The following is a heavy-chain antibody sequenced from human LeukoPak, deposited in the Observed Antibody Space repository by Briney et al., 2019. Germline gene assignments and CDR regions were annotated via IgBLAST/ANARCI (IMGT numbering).Heavy chain of an antibody. V-gene: IGHV3-48*03. CDR2: ISSSGSTI. CDR3: ARETTVTTPGY. D-gene: IGHD4-11*01. J-gene: IGHJ4*02. Sequence: GGSLRLSCAASGFTFGSYEMNWVRQAPGKGLEWVSYISSSGSTIYYADSVKGRFTISRDNAKNSLYLQMNSLRAEDTAVYYCARETTVTTPGYWGQGTLVTVSS. CDR1: GFTFGSYE.